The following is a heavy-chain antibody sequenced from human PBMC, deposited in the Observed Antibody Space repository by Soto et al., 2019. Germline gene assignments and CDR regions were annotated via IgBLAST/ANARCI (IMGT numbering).Heavy chain of an antibody. CDR2: IYYNGDT. CDR1: GGSVSSGNYF. Sequence: QLQLQESGPGLVKPAETLSLKCAVSGGSVSSGNYFWGWIRQPPGKGLEWIGNIYYNGDTYYSPSHRSRVTMSVDTDDTQFSVRLTCGTAADTAVYCGAIRLIDIWKQGHAVDFWGQGTLVTVSS. CDR3: AIRLIDIWKQGHAVDF. V-gene: IGHV4-39*01. J-gene: IGHJ3*01. D-gene: IGHD1-20*01.